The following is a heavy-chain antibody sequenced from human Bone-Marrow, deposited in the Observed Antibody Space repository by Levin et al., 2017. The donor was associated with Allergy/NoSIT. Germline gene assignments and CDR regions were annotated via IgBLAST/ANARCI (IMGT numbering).Heavy chain of an antibody. V-gene: IGHV4-59*02. J-gene: IGHJ3*02. Sequence: ESLKISCTVSDGSVSGYYWSWIRQPPGKGLEWIGFVYYRGNTNYNPSFKSRVIMSVDTYRNQLSLELKSVTAADTAIYYCARDWKGGFRGDEALNAFDIWGRGTVVTVSS. CDR3: ARDWKGGFRGDEALNAFDI. CDR2: VYYRGNT. D-gene: IGHD2-21*02. CDR1: DGSVSGYY.